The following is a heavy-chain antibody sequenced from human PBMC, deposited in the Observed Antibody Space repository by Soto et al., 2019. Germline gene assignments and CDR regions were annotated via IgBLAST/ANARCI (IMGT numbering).Heavy chain of an antibody. J-gene: IGHJ4*02. Sequence: QVQLQESGPGLVKPSETLSLTCTLSGGSISSYYWSWIRQPPGKGLEWIGYIYYSGSTNYNPSLKSRVTISVDTSKNQFSLKLSSVTAADTAVYYCARSSGWLLPRFDYWGQGTLVTVSS. CDR1: GGSISSYY. CDR2: IYYSGST. CDR3: ARSSGWLLPRFDY. D-gene: IGHD3-22*01. V-gene: IGHV4-59*01.